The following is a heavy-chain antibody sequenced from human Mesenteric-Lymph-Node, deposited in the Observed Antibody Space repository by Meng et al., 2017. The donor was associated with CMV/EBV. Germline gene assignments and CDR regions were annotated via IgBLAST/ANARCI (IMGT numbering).Heavy chain of an antibody. J-gene: IGHJ6*02. CDR2: IGGSADTT. CDR3: ATAAGAGSWTHP. V-gene: IGHV3-23*01. CDR1: GFTFSNYA. D-gene: IGHD6-19*01. Sequence: GGSLRLSCAASGFTFSNYAMNWVRQAPGKGLEWVSFIGGSADTTYYADSVKGRFTISRDNSKNTLYLQMNTLRAEDTAVYYCATAAGAGSWTHPWGQGTTVTVSS.